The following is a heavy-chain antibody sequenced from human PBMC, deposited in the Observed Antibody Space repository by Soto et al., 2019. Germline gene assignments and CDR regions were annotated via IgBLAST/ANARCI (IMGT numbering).Heavy chain of an antibody. V-gene: IGHV6-1*01. CDR3: ARAPEYNGNAGPPDGRDV. D-gene: IGHD1-20*01. Sequence: SQTLSLTCAISGDSVSSNSAAWNWIRQSPSRGLEWLGRTYYRSKWYNDYAVSVKSRITINPDTSKNQFSLQLNSVTPEDTAVYSFARAPEYNGNAGPPDGRDVGAQGPTFTVSS. CDR1: GDSVSSNSAA. CDR2: TYYRSKWYN. J-gene: IGHJ6*02.